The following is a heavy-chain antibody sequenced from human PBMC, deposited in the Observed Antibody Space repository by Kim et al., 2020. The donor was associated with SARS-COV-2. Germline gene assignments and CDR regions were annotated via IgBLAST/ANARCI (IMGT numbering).Heavy chain of an antibody. D-gene: IGHD6-13*01. J-gene: IGHJ3*02. CDR1: GGTFSSYA. CDR2: IIPIFGTA. CDR3: ARESQQLSAFDI. V-gene: IGHV1-69*13. Sequence: SVKVSCKASGGTFSSYAISWVRQAPGQGLEWMGGIIPIFGTANYAQKFQGRVTITADESTSTAYMELSSLRSEDTAVYYCARESQQLSAFDIWGQGTMVTVSS.